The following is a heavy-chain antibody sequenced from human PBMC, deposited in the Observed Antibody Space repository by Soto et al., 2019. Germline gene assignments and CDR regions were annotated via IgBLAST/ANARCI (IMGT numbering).Heavy chain of an antibody. CDR1: GFTFSSYE. J-gene: IGHJ6*02. D-gene: IGHD3-3*01. V-gene: IGHV3-48*03. Sequence: TGGSLRLSCAASGFTFSSYEMNWVRQAPGKGLEWVSYISSSGSTIYYADSVKGRFTISRDNAKNSLYLQMNSLRAEDTAVYYSARDIPGYDFWSGYYTVPLDVWGQGTTVTVSS. CDR2: ISSSGSTI. CDR3: ARDIPGYDFWSGYYTVPLDV.